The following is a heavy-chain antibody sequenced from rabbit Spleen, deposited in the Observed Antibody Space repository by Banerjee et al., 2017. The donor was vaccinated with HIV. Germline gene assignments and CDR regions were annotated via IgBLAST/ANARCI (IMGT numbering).Heavy chain of an antibody. J-gene: IGHJ4*01. CDR2: INTATGKA. CDR3: ARDGDDDMGDFDL. CDR1: GFSFSDRDV. D-gene: IGHD2-1*01. Sequence: QSLEESGGDLVKPGASLTLTCTASGFSFSDRDVMCWVRQAPGKGLEWIGCINTATGKAVYASWAKGRFTISKTSSTTVTLQMTSLTAADTATYFCARDGDDDMGDFDLWGQGTLVTVS. V-gene: IGHV1S40*01.